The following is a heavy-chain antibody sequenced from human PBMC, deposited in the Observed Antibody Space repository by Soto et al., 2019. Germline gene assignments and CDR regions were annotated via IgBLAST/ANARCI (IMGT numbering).Heavy chain of an antibody. Sequence: VGSLRLSCAASGFTFNSYAMNWVRQAPGKGLAWVSAIGTDGNTYYANSVKGRFTISRDNSRTTLYLQMNSLRVEDTALYSCVRKYPGARLFDYCGQGTLVTVSS. CDR3: VRKYPGARLFDY. CDR2: IGTDGNT. D-gene: IGHD2-2*01. V-gene: IGHV3-23*01. CDR1: GFTFNSYA. J-gene: IGHJ4*01.